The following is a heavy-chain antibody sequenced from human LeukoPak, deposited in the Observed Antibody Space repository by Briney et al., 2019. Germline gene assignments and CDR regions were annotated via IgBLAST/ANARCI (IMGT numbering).Heavy chain of an antibody. CDR1: GFTFSSYW. J-gene: IGHJ6*03. V-gene: IGHV3-7*01. D-gene: IGHD4-17*01. Sequence: PGGSLRLSCAASGFTFSSYWMSWVRQAPGKGLEWVANIKQDGSEKYYVDSVKGRFTISRDNAKNSLYLQMNSLRAEDTAVYYCARDGPIYGDYARGHIYYYMDVWGKGTTVTISS. CDR2: IKQDGSEK. CDR3: ARDGPIYGDYARGHIYYYMDV.